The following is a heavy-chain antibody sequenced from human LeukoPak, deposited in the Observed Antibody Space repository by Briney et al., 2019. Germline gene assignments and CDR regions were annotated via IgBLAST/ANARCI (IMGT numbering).Heavy chain of an antibody. CDR1: GFTFSSYA. D-gene: IGHD4-17*01. CDR3: ARGNGDYGGGLDY. Sequence: GGSLRLSCAASGFTFSSYAMHWVRQAPGKGLEWVAVISYDGSNKYYADSVKGRFTISRDNSKNTLCLQMNSLRAEDTAVYYCARGNGDYGGGLDYWGQGTLVTVSS. CDR2: ISYDGSNK. V-gene: IGHV3-30*04. J-gene: IGHJ4*02.